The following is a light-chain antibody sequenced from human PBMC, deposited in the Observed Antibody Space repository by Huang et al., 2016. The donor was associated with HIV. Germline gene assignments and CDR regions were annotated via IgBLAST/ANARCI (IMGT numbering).Light chain of an antibody. V-gene: IGKV2D-29*01. CDR1: QSLLHSDGKTH. CDR3: MQTTQLPQT. CDR2: EFS. Sequence: DIVLTQTPLPLSVTPGQPASISCKSTQSLLHSDGKTHVYWYLQKPGQPPQLLIYEFSNRFSGVSDRFTGSGSGTDFTLKISRVEAEDVGVYYCMQTTQLPQTFGQGTKLEIK. J-gene: IGKJ2*01.